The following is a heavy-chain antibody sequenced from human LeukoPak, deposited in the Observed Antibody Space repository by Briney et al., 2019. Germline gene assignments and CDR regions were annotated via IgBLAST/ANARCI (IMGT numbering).Heavy chain of an antibody. CDR3: AGRAQTTGWSFDF. CDR1: GGSINPYH. D-gene: IGHD6-19*01. CDR2: IHTDGNT. Sequence: SSETLSLTCLVSGGSINPYHWSWIRQPAGGGLQWLGQIHTDGNTNYNPSLESRLAMSVDTSKNQFSLDLSSVTAADTAVYYCAGRAQTTGWSFDFWGQGALVTVSS. V-gene: IGHV4-4*07. J-gene: IGHJ4*02.